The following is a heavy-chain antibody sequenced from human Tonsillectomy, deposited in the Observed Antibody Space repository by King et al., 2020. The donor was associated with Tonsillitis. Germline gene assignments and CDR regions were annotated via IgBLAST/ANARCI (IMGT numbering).Heavy chain of an antibody. V-gene: IGHV3-33*01. CDR2: IWYYGSNK. CDR1: GFTFSSYG. D-gene: IGHD5-24*01. Sequence: VQLVESGGGVVQPGRSLRISCAASGFTFSSYGMHWVRQAPGKGLEWVAVIWYYGSNKYYADSVKGRFTISRDNSKNTLYLQMNSLRAEDTAVYYCASDRGEMATLDSWGQGTLVTVSS. J-gene: IGHJ4*02. CDR3: ASDRGEMATLDS.